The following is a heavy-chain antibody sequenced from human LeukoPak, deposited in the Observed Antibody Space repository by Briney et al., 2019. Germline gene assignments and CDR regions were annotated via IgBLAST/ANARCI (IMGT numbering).Heavy chain of an antibody. J-gene: IGHJ3*02. CDR3: ARQTQGRSSFDI. V-gene: IGHV1-69*13. Sequence: SVKVSCKASGGTFSSYAISWVRQAPGQGLEWMGGIIPIFGTANYAQKFQGRVTITADESTSTAYMELSSLRSEDTAVYYCARQTQGRSSFDIWGQGTMVTVSS. CDR1: GGTFSSYA. CDR2: IIPIFGTA.